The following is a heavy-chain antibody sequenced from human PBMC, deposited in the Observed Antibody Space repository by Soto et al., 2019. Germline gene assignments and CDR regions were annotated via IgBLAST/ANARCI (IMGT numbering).Heavy chain of an antibody. V-gene: IGHV3-11*05. Sequence: QVQLVESGGGLVKPGGSLRLSCAASGFTFSDYYMSWIRQAPGKGLEWVSYISSSSSYTNYADSVKGRFTISRDNAKNALYLQMNSRRAEDSAVYYCASSGYQDYMWGQGTLVTVSS. J-gene: IGHJ4*02. CDR3: ASSGYQDYM. D-gene: IGHD3-10*01. CDR2: ISSSSSYT. CDR1: GFTFSDYY.